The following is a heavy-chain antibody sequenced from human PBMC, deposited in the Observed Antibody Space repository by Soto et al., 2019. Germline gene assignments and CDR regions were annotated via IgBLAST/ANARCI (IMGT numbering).Heavy chain of an antibody. D-gene: IGHD1-26*01. V-gene: IGHV1-3*01. CDR3: ARGGNSGSDFDL. Sequence: QVQLGQSGAEVKKPGASVKVSCKASGYTFTSYAMHWVRQAPGQRLEWMGWINAGNGNTKYSQKFQGRVTITRDTYASTAYMELSSLRSEDTAVYYCARGGNSGSDFDLWGRGTLVTVSS. CDR1: GYTFTSYA. CDR2: INAGNGNT. J-gene: IGHJ2*01.